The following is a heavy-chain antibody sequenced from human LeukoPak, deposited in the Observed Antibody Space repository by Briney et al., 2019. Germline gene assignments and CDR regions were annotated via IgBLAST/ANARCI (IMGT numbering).Heavy chain of an antibody. CDR2: ISGSGGST. J-gene: IGHJ4*02. CDR3: GRDGGNRWFDF. CDR1: GFTFSSNA. V-gene: IGHV3-23*01. D-gene: IGHD2-15*01. Sequence: QPGGSLRLSCAASGFTFSSNAMSWVRQAPGKGLEWVSAISGSGGSTYYADSVKGRFTISRDNSKSTLNLQMNSLRVEDTAVYYCGRDGGNRWFDFWGQGTLVTVSS.